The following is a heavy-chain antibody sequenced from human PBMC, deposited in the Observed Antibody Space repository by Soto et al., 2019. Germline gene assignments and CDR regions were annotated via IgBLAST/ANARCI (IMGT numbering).Heavy chain of an antibody. V-gene: IGHV4-59*01. CDR1: GGSITSYY. J-gene: IGHJ6*03. CDR3: ARFRAFRGYYQYMDV. CDR2: VFYSGST. D-gene: IGHD3-16*01. Sequence: SETLSLTCSVSGGSITSYYCSWLRQPPGKGLEWIGYVFYSGSTYYNPSLKSRVTMSVDTSKNHFSLNLYSVTAADTAVYYCARFRAFRGYYQYMDVWRKGTTVTVSS.